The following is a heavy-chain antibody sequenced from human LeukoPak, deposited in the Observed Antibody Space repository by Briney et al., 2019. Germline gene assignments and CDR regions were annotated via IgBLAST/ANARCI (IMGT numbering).Heavy chain of an antibody. Sequence: SETLSLTCTVSGGSISSHYWSWIRQPPGKGLEWIGYIYCSGSTNYNPSLKSRVTISVDTSKNQFSLKLSSVTAADTAVYYCARVKPYYYDSSGYYYPLYYFDYWGQGTLVTVSS. D-gene: IGHD3-22*01. J-gene: IGHJ4*02. CDR3: ARVKPYYYDSSGYYYPLYYFDY. CDR1: GGSISSHY. CDR2: IYCSGST. V-gene: IGHV4-59*11.